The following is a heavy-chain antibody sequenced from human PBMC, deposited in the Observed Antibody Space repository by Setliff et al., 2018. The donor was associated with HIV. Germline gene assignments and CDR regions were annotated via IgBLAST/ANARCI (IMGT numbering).Heavy chain of an antibody. CDR1: GFTFSDYY. CDR2: ISSRGHII. V-gene: IGHV3-11*01. D-gene: IGHD6-13*01. J-gene: IGHJ4*02. CDR3: ARGLGISAAVLYY. Sequence: GGSLRLSCAASGFTFSDYYISWIRQAPGKGLEWVSHISSRGHIIYYVDSVKGRFTISRDDAKNSLYLQMSSLRAEDTAVYYCARGLGISAAVLYYWVQGTLVTVSS.